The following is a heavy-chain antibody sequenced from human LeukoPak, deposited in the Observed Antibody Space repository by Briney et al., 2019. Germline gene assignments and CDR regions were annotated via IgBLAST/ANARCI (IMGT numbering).Heavy chain of an antibody. CDR2: ISYDGSNK. CDR1: GFTFSSYG. Sequence: PGGSLRLSCAASGFTFSSYGMHWVRQAPGKGLEWVAVISYDGSNKYYADSVKGRFTISRDNSKNTLYLQMNSLRAEDTAVYYCAKDRPYGSGSYGMDGWGQGTTVTVSS. CDR3: AKDRPYGSGSYGMDG. V-gene: IGHV3-30*18. J-gene: IGHJ6*02. D-gene: IGHD3-10*01.